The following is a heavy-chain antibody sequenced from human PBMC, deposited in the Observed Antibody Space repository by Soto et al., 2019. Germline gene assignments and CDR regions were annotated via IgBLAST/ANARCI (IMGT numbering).Heavy chain of an antibody. V-gene: IGHV4-59*08. D-gene: IGHD4-17*01. CDR3: ARRYGDYVDY. CDR2: IYYSGST. CDR1: GGSISSYY. Sequence: QVQLQESGPGLVKPSETLSLTCTVSGGSISSYYWSWIRQPPGKGLEWIGYIYYSGSTNYNPSLTXRVTLSADTSKNQFSLKLSSVTAADTAVYDCARRYGDYVDYWGQGTLVTVSS. J-gene: IGHJ4*02.